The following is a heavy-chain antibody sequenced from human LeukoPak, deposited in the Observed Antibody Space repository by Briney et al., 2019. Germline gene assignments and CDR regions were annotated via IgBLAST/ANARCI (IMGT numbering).Heavy chain of an antibody. CDR3: ARGPLTGHDAFDI. Sequence: ASVKVSCKASGYTFTGYYMHWVRQAPGQGLEWMGWINPNSGGTNYAQKFQGRVTITTDESTSTAYMELSSLRSEDTAVYYCARGPLTGHDAFDIWGQGTMVTVSS. V-gene: IGHV1-2*02. CDR1: GYTFTGYY. CDR2: INPNSGGT. D-gene: IGHD7-27*01. J-gene: IGHJ3*02.